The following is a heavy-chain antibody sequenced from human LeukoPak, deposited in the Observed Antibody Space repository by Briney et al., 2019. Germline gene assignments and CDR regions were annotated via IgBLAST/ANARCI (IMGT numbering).Heavy chain of an antibody. CDR3: ARSGGLDSFDI. CDR1: GGSLSGYY. D-gene: IGHD3-10*01. CDR2: INHSGST. Sequence: SETLSLTCAVSGGSLSGYYWTWIRQPPGKGLEWIGEINHSGSTNYNPSLKSRVTISVDTSKNQFSLKLSSVTAADTAVYYCARSGGLDSFDIWGQGTMVTVSS. J-gene: IGHJ3*02. V-gene: IGHV4-34*01.